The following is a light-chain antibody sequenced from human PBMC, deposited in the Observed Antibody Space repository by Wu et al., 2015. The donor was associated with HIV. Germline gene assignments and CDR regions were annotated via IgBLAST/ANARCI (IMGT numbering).Light chain of an antibody. CDR3: QQYNSWPYT. Sequence: EIVMTQTPAALSVSPGERATLSCRASQTVSNNYLAWYRQKPGQAPRLLFYGASTRATGIPTRFSGSGSGTEFTLTINSMQSEDFAIYYCQQYNSWPYTFGQGTKLEIK. V-gene: IGKV3-15*01. CDR1: QTVSNN. CDR2: GAS. J-gene: IGKJ2*01.